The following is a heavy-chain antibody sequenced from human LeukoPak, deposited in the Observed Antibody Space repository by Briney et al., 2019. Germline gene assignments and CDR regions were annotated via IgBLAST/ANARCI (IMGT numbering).Heavy chain of an antibody. Sequence: PGGSLRLSCAASGFTFSSYSMNWVRPAPGKGLEWVSSISSSSSYIYYADSVKGRFTISRDNAKNSLYLQMNSLRAEDTAVYYCARIRLGYCSGGSCYSKYYYYGMDVWGIGTTVTVSS. CDR2: ISSSSSYI. CDR3: ARIRLGYCSGGSCYSKYYYYGMDV. V-gene: IGHV3-21*01. J-gene: IGHJ6*04. D-gene: IGHD2-15*01. CDR1: GFTFSSYS.